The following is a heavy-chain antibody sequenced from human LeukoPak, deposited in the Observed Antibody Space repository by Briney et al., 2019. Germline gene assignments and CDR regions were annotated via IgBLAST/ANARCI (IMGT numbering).Heavy chain of an antibody. Sequence: GESLKISGKGSGYSFTSYWIGWVRQMPGKGLEWMGIIYPGDSDTRYSPSFQGQVTISADKSISTAYLQWSSLKASDTAMYYCARSLYSSYYYYGMDVWGQGTTVTVSS. V-gene: IGHV5-51*01. D-gene: IGHD4-11*01. CDR2: IYPGDSDT. J-gene: IGHJ6*02. CDR3: ARSLYSSYYYYGMDV. CDR1: GYSFTSYW.